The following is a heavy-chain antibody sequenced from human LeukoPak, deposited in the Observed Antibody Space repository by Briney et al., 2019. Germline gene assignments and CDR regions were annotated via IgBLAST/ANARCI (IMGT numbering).Heavy chain of an antibody. CDR3: AREVVGTTSEFDY. CDR1: GFTFSSYE. J-gene: IGHJ4*02. D-gene: IGHD1-26*01. CDR2: ISSSGSII. V-gene: IGHV3-48*03. Sequence: PGGSLRLSCAASGFTFSSYEINWVRQAPGKGLEWISYISSSGSIIYYADSVKGRFTISRDNAKNSLYLQMNSLRAEDTAVYYCAREVVGTTSEFDYWGQGTLVTVSS.